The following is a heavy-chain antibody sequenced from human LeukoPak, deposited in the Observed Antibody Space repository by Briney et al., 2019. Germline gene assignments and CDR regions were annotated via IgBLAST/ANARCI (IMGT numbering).Heavy chain of an antibody. D-gene: IGHD2-15*01. CDR3: ARVDGSCSGGSCPSGNWFDP. Sequence: KPSETLSLTCTVSGGSISNKYWSWIRQPPGKGLEWIGYIYYSGNTNYNPSLKSRVTISVDTSKNQFSLKLNSVTAADTAVYYCARVDGSCSGGSCPSGNWFDPWGQGTLVTVSS. J-gene: IGHJ5*02. CDR1: GGSISNKY. CDR2: IYYSGNT. V-gene: IGHV4-59*08.